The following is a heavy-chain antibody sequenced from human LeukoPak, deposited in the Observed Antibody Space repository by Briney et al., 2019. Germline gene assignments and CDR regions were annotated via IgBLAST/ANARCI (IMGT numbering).Heavy chain of an antibody. Sequence: ASVKVSCKASGYTFTGYYMHWVRQAPGQGLEWMGWISAYNGNTNYAQKLQGRVTMTTDTSTSTAYMELRSLRSDDTAVYYCARGRPTGDFDYWGQGTLVTVSS. CDR3: ARGRPTGDFDY. V-gene: IGHV1-18*04. J-gene: IGHJ4*02. CDR1: GYTFTGYY. CDR2: ISAYNGNT. D-gene: IGHD4-17*01.